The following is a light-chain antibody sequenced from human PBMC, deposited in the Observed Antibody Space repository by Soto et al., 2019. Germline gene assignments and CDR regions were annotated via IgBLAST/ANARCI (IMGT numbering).Light chain of an antibody. CDR3: QQYGSSSLT. J-gene: IGKJ4*01. V-gene: IGKV3-20*01. Sequence: EIVLTQSPGTLSLSPGERATLSCRASQSVSSSYLAWYQQKPGQAPRLLISGASSRATGIPDRFSGSGSGTEFTITISRLEPEDFAVYYCQQYGSSSLTFGGGTKVEIK. CDR2: GAS. CDR1: QSVSSSY.